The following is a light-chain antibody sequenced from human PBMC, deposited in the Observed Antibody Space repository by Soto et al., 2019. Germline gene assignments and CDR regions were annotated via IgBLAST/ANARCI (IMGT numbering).Light chain of an antibody. V-gene: IGLV2-23*01. CDR3: CSYAGGSTYV. Sequence: QSVMTQPASVSGSPGQYITSSCTGTSSDVGSYNLVSWYQHHPGKAPKFMIYEGTKRPSGVSSRFSGSKSGNTASLTISGLQAEDEAYYYRCSYAGGSTYVFGPGTKVTVL. J-gene: IGLJ1*01. CDR2: EGT. CDR1: SSDVGSYNL.